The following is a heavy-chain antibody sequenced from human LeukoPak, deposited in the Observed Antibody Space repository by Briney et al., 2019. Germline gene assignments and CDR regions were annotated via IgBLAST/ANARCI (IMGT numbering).Heavy chain of an antibody. CDR1: GFTFSSYA. CDR2: ISGSGGST. V-gene: IGHV3-23*01. CDR3: AKSQVGLSDIVVVPAAIPYYYYMDV. D-gene: IGHD2-2*01. J-gene: IGHJ6*03. Sequence: GGSLRLSCAASGFTFSSYAMSWVRQAPGKGLEWVSAISGSGGSTYYADSVKGRFIISRDNSKNTLYLQMNSLRAEDTAVYYCAKSQVGLSDIVVVPAAIPYYYYMDVWGKGTTVTVSS.